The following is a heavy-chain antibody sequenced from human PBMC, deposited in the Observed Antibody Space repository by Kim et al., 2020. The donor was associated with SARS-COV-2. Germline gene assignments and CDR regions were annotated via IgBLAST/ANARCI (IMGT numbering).Heavy chain of an antibody. Sequence: GGSLRLSCGASGFIFSSYWMNWVRQVPEKGLEWVANINDDGGQKYYVDSVKGRFIISRDNAKNLLYLQMNSLRVEDTAVYYCAKYSGTGMDVWGQGTTVT. CDR1: GFIFSSYW. J-gene: IGHJ6*02. V-gene: IGHV3-7*03. CDR3: AKYSGTGMDV. D-gene: IGHD6-6*01. CDR2: INDDGGQK.